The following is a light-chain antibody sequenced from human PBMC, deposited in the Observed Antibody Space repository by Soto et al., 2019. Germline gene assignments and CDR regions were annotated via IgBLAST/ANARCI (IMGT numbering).Light chain of an antibody. CDR3: QQDNSYPIT. CDR1: QDVGKW. J-gene: IGKJ1*01. CDR2: GAS. V-gene: IGKV1-12*01. Sequence: DIQMTQPPPSLSASVGDRVTITCRASQDVGKWLAWYQQKPGKAPTLLIHGASSLQSGVPSRFSGSGSGTDFTLTISSLQPEDFATYYCQQDNSYPITFGQGTKV.